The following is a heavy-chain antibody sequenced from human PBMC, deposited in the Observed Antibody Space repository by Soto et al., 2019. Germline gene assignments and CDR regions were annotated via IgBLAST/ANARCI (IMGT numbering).Heavy chain of an antibody. Sequence: ASVKVSCKASGYTFTSYGISWVRQAPGQGLEWMGWISAYNGNTNYAQKLQGRVTMTTDTSTSTAYMELRSLRSDDTAVYYCTREGVRFLEWQDYYGMDVWGQGTTVTVSS. V-gene: IGHV1-18*01. D-gene: IGHD3-3*01. CDR3: TREGVRFLEWQDYYGMDV. CDR1: GYTFTSYG. J-gene: IGHJ6*02. CDR2: ISAYNGNT.